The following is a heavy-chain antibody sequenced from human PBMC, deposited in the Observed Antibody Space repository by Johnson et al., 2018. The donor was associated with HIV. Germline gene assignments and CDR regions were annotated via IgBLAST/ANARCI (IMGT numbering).Heavy chain of an antibody. CDR3: AIPYYYDSGIYH. Sequence: VQLVESGGGVVQPGRSLRLSCAASGFTFTSYGMHWVRQAPGKGLEWVAVISYDGSNKYYADSVKGRFTISRDNSKNSLYLQMNSLRAEDTAVYYCAIPYYYDSGIYHWGQGTMVTVSS. CDR1: GFTFTSYG. V-gene: IGHV3-30*03. D-gene: IGHD3-22*01. J-gene: IGHJ3*01. CDR2: ISYDGSNK.